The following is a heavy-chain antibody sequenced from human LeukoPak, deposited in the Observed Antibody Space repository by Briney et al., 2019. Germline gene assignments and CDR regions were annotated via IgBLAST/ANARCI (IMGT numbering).Heavy chain of an antibody. CDR3: ARDRDWGLYWYLDL. J-gene: IGHJ2*01. CDR1: GGSISSYY. D-gene: IGHD3/OR15-3a*01. V-gene: IGHV4-59*01. CDR2: IYYSGST. Sequence: SETLSLTCTVSGGSISSYYWSWIRQPPGKGLEWIGYIYYSGSTNYNPSLKSRVTISVDTSKNQFSLKLSSVTAADTAVYYCARDRDWGLYWYLDLWGRGTLVTVSS.